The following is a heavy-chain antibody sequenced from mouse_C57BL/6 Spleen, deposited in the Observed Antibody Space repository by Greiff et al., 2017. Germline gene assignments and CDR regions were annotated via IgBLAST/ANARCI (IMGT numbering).Heavy chain of an antibody. V-gene: IGHV1-64*01. CDR1: GYTFTSYW. CDR3: ATGTRGYYFDY. J-gene: IGHJ2*01. CDR2: IHPNSGST. Sequence: QVQLQQPGAELVKPGASVKLSCKASGYTFTSYWMHWVKQRPGQGLEWIGMIHPNSGSTNNNEKFKSKATLTVDKSSSTAYMQLSSLTSEDSAVYYCATGTRGYYFDYWGQGTTLTVSS. D-gene: IGHD4-1*01.